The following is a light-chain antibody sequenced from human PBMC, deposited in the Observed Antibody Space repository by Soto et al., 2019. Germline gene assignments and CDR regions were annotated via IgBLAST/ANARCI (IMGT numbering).Light chain of an antibody. CDR3: QQYNNWPLT. Sequence: EVVMTQSPATLSVSPGERATLSCRASQSVSSNYLAWYQQKPGQAPRLLIYGASTRATDIPARFSGSGSGTEFTLTISSLQSEDFAVYYCQQYNNWPLTFGGGTKVEIK. CDR2: GAS. V-gene: IGKV3-15*01. J-gene: IGKJ4*01. CDR1: QSVSSN.